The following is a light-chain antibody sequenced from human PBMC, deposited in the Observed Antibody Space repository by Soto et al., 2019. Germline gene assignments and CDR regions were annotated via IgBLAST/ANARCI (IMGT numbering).Light chain of an antibody. Sequence: LTQPRSVSGSPGQSVTISCTGTSSDVGDYDYVSWYQQHPGKAPKLMIYDVSERPSGVPDRFSGSKSGNTASLTISGLQAEDEADYHCCSYAGSYTYVFGTGTKVTVL. V-gene: IGLV2-11*01. CDR2: DVS. J-gene: IGLJ1*01. CDR1: SSDVGDYDY. CDR3: CSYAGSYTYV.